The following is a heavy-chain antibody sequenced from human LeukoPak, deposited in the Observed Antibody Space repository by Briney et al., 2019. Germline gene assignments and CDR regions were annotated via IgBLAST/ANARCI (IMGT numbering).Heavy chain of an antibody. V-gene: IGHV3-23*01. CDR1: EFTFSIFS. D-gene: IGHD6-6*01. J-gene: IGHJ6*03. Sequence: GGSLRLSCVASEFTFSIFSVSWARQAPGRGLEWISSVSGTGDKTHYTDSVKGPLTISRDSSKNTLYLHMSALRTAHPAVYYCAKPSIPARPLLTYLSYYLDVWGEGTTVIVSS. CDR3: AKPSIPARPLLTYLSYYLDV. CDR2: VSGTGDKT.